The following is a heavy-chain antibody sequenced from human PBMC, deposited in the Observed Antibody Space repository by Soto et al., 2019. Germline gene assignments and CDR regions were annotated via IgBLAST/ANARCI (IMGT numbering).Heavy chain of an antibody. J-gene: IGHJ5*02. Sequence: QVQLVQSGAEGKKPGASVKVSCKASGYTFTSYGISWVRQAPGQGLEWMGWISAHNGNTNYAQKLQGRVTMTTDTSTSTAYMELRSLRSDDTAVYYCARGRGYDWGIAVAGRDNWFDPWGQGTLVTVSS. V-gene: IGHV1-18*01. CDR1: GYTFTSYG. CDR3: ARGRGYDWGIAVAGRDNWFDP. D-gene: IGHD6-19*01. CDR2: ISAHNGNT.